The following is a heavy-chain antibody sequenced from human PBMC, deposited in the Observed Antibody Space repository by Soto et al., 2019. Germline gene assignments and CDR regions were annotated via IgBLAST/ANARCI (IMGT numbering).Heavy chain of an antibody. CDR3: ARDGWYCSGGSCYYFDY. D-gene: IGHD2-15*01. CDR2: IIPIFGTA. J-gene: IGHJ4*02. V-gene: IGHV1-69*01. CDR1: RGTFSSYA. Sequence: QVQLVQSGAEVKKPGSSVKVSCKASRGTFSSYAISWVRQAPGQGLEWMGGIIPIFGTANYAQKFQGRVTITADESTSTAYMELSSLRSEDTAVYYCARDGWYCSGGSCYYFDYWGQGTLVTVSS.